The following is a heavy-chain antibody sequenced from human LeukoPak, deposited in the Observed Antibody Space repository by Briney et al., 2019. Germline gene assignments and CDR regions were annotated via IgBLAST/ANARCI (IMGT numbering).Heavy chain of an antibody. D-gene: IGHD3-10*01. Sequence: GGSLRLSRAASGFIFSSYAMSWVRQPPGKGLEWVSGISGGSDNTDYADSVKGRFTISRDISKSTLFLQMNSLRAEDTAVYYCASSLLPRLWGQGTLVTVSS. CDR3: ASSLLPRL. J-gene: IGHJ4*02. CDR1: GFIFSSYA. CDR2: ISGGSDNT. V-gene: IGHV3-23*01.